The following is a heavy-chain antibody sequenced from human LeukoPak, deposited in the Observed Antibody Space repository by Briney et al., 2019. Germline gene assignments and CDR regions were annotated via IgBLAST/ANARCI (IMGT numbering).Heavy chain of an antibody. Sequence: SVKVSCKASGGTFSSYAISWVRQAPGQGLEWMGGIIPIFGTANYAQKFQGRVTITADESTSTAYMELRSLRSDDTAVYYCAITDYDFWSGYRPSAATFDYWGQGTLVTVSS. D-gene: IGHD3-3*01. CDR1: GGTFSSYA. J-gene: IGHJ4*02. CDR2: IIPIFGTA. V-gene: IGHV1-69*13. CDR3: AITDYDFWSGYRPSAATFDY.